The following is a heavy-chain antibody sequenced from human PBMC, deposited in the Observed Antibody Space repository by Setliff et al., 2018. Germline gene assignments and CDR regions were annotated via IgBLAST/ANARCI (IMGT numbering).Heavy chain of an antibody. CDR2: INHSGST. D-gene: IGHD1-1*01. Sequence: SETLSLTCAVYDGSFSDYYWSWIRQPPGKGLEWIGEINHSGSTNYKSSLKSRVTISLDTSKNQFSLRLTSVTAAETAVYYCARTTGSTHNWLDPWGPGTLVTVSS. CDR1: DGSFSDYY. J-gene: IGHJ5*02. V-gene: IGHV4-34*01. CDR3: ARTTGSTHNWLDP.